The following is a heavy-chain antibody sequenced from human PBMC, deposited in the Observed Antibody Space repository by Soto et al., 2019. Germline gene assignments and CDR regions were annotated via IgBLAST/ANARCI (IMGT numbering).Heavy chain of an antibody. CDR2: IYYSGST. J-gene: IGHJ4*02. CDR3: ARDTMNSGCDY. V-gene: IGHV4-59*01. Sequence: SETLSLTCTVSGGSISSYYWSWIRQPPGKGLEWIGYIYYSGSTNYNPSLKSRVTISVDTSKNQFSLKLSSVTAADTAVYYCARDTMNSGCDYWGQGTLVTVS. CDR1: GGSISSYY. D-gene: IGHD5-12*01.